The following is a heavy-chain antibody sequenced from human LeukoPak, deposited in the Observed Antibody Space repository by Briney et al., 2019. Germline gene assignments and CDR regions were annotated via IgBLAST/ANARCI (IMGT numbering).Heavy chain of an antibody. V-gene: IGHV4-61*02. D-gene: IGHD2-2*01. Sequence: ASQTLSLTCTVSGGSISSGSYYWSWIRQPAGKGLEWIGRIYTSGSTNYNPSLKSRATISVDTSKNQFSLKLSSVTAADTAVYYCARARSTSYRTHYYYGMDVWGQGTTVTVSS. CDR1: GGSISSGSYY. CDR3: ARARSTSYRTHYYYGMDV. J-gene: IGHJ6*02. CDR2: IYTSGST.